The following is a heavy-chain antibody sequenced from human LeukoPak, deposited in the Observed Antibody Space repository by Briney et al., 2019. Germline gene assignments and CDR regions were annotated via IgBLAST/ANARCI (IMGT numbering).Heavy chain of an antibody. CDR3: ARVEYCNVGNCYFRPGAY. CDR1: GGTFSSYA. CDR2: ISGFNGNT. J-gene: IGHJ4*02. D-gene: IGHD2-15*01. V-gene: IGHV1-18*01. Sequence: ASVKVSCKASGGTFSSYAISWVQQAPGQGLEWVGWISGFNGNTNYAQNFHDRVTMTTDTSTTTAYMELRNPRSDDTAVYYCARVEYCNVGNCYFRPGAYWGQGTLVTVSS.